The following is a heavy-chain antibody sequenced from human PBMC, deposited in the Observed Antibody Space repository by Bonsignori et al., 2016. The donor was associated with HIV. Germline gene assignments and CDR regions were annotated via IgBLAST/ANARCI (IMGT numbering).Heavy chain of an antibody. D-gene: IGHD6-19*01. CDR3: AASVAKGYFDY. J-gene: IGHJ4*02. CDR2: IKQDGSEK. Sequence: WIRQPPGKGLEWVANIKQDGSEKYYVDSVKGRFTISRDNAKNSLYLQMNSLRAEDTAVYYCAASVAKGYFDYWGQGTLVTVSS. V-gene: IGHV3-7*01.